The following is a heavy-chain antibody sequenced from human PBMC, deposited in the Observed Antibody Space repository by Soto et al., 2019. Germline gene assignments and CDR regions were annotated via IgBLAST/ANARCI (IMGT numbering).Heavy chain of an antibody. J-gene: IGHJ6*02. CDR2: IKTNTEGGTT. CDR3: TTGSVEGV. CDR1: GLTISNAW. D-gene: IGHD2-15*01. V-gene: IGHV3-15*07. Sequence: EVHLVESGGGFIYPGGSLRLSCAASGLTISNAWMNWVRQATGKGLEWVGRIKTNTEGGTTDYAAAVKGRFTVSRDDSKTTLYLQMNSLKTEDTAVYYCTTGSVEGVWGQGTTVSVSS.